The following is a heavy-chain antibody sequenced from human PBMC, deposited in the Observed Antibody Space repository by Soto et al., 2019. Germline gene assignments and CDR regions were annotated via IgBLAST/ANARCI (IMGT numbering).Heavy chain of an antibody. CDR1: GFNFAGYA. CDR2: ISGPSYAS. V-gene: IGHV3-23*01. D-gene: IGHD6-13*01. J-gene: IGHJ4*02. CDR3: AKGTVGSTLQPYYFDF. Sequence: GGSLRLSCVGSGFNFAGYALAWVRQPPGKGLEWVTSISGPSYASFTADSLRGRFTVYRDNSKDTLFLQMNNLRAEDTAVYYCAKGTVGSTLQPYYFDFWGQGTLVTVSS.